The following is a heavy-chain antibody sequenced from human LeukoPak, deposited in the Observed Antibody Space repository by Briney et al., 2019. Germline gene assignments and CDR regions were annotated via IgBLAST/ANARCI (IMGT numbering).Heavy chain of an antibody. V-gene: IGHV4-34*01. CDR1: GESFSDYY. Sequence: SETLSLTCGVYGESFSDYYWSWIRQPPGKGLEWIGEINHSGSTNYNPSLKSRVTILIDTSKKQFSLKLSSVTAADTAVYYCARSLRGYSGYAFYYYGMDVWGQGTTVTVSS. D-gene: IGHD5-12*01. J-gene: IGHJ6*02. CDR3: ARSLRGYSGYAFYYYGMDV. CDR2: INHSGST.